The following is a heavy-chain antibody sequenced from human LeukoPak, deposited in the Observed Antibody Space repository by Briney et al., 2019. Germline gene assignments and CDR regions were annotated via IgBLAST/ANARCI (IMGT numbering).Heavy chain of an antibody. CDR1: GGSISSYY. Sequence: SETLSLTCTVPGGSISSYYWSWIRQPPGKGLGWIGYIYYSGSTNYNPSLTSRVTISVDTSKNQFSLKLSSVTAADTAVYYCAGTPYYYDSSGLYPIWGQGTMVTVSS. CDR2: IYYSGST. CDR3: AGTPYYYDSSGLYPI. V-gene: IGHV4-59*08. D-gene: IGHD3-22*01. J-gene: IGHJ3*02.